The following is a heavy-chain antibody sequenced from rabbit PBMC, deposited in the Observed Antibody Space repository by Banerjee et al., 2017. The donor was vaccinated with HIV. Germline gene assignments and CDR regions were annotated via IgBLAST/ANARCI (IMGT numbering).Heavy chain of an antibody. CDR2: IGTGSGST. CDR3: ARDLAGVIGWNFNL. Sequence: QSLQESGGGLVQPEGSLTLTCKASGFDFSSYYMCWVRQAPGKGLEWIGCIGTGSGSTYYASRAKGRFTISKTSSTTVTLQMTSLTAADTATYFCARDLAGVIGWNFNLWGQGTLVTVS. J-gene: IGHJ4*01. CDR1: GFDFSSYY. D-gene: IGHD4-1*01. V-gene: IGHV1S40*01.